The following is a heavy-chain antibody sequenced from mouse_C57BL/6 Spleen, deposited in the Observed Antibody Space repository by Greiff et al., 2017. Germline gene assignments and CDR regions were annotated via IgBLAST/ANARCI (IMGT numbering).Heavy chain of an antibody. J-gene: IGHJ3*01. D-gene: IGHD1-1*01. CDR3: ARAGYCGSGSFAY. CDR2: RSYDGSN. CDR1: GYSITSGYY. V-gene: IGHV3-6*01. Sequence: EVKLQESGPGLVKPSPSLSLSCSVTGYSITSGYYWNWLRQFPGNKLEWMGYRSYDGSNNYNPSLKNHISITRDTSKNKFFLKLNAVTPEDTATYYCARAGYCGSGSFAYWGQGTLVTVSA.